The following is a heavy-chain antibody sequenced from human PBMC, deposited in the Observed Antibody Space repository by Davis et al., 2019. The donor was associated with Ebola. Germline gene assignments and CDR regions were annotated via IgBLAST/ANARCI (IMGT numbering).Heavy chain of an antibody. V-gene: IGHV1-2*02. CDR3: VRDQSRGAGYYMDV. D-gene: IGHD3-10*01. CDR2: INPKSGDT. CDR1: GYRFTSYY. J-gene: IGHJ6*03. Sequence: ASVKVSCKTSGYRFTSYYIAWVRQAPGQGLEWMGWINPKSGDTKYAQKFQGRVTMTRDTSISTAYMELSSLRSDDTAIFYCVRDQSRGAGYYMDVWGKGTTVTVSS.